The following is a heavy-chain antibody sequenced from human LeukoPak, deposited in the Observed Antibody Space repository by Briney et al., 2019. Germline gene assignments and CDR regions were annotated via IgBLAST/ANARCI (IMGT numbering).Heavy chain of an antibody. Sequence: ASVTVSCKASGGTFSSYAISWVRQDPGQGLEWMGGIIPIFGTANYAQKFQGRVTITADESTSTAYMELSSLRSEDTAVYYCARARLGYYDSSGYYWGQGTLVTVSS. J-gene: IGHJ4*02. V-gene: IGHV1-69*13. D-gene: IGHD3-22*01. CDR3: ARARLGYYDSSGYY. CDR2: IIPIFGTA. CDR1: GGTFSSYA.